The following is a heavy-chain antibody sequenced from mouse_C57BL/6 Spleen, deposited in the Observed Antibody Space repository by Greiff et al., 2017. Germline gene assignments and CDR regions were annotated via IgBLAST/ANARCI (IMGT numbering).Heavy chain of an antibody. CDR3: ARSLYDYVFAY. V-gene: IGHV1-50*01. Sequence: QVQLQQSGAELVKPGASVKLSCKASGYTFTSYWMQWVKQRPGQGLEWIGEIDPSDSYTNYNQKFKGKATLTVDTSSSTAYMQLSSLTSEDSAVYYCARSLYDYVFAYWGQGTLVTVSA. CDR2: IDPSDSYT. CDR1: GYTFTSYW. D-gene: IGHD2-4*01. J-gene: IGHJ3*01.